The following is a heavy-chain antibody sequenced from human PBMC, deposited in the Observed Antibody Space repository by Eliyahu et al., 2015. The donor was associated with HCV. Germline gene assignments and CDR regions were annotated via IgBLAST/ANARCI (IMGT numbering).Heavy chain of an antibody. CDR3: ARDREMATYGY. CDR1: GGXXSSYA. Sequence: QVQLVQSGAEVKKPXXSVKVSCKASGGXXSSYAISWVRQAPGXGLEWMGRIIPILGIANYAQKFQGRVTITADKSTSTAYMELSSLRSEDTAVYYCARDREMATYGYWGQGTLVTVSS. V-gene: IGHV1-69*04. D-gene: IGHD5-24*01. CDR2: IIPILGIA. J-gene: IGHJ4*02.